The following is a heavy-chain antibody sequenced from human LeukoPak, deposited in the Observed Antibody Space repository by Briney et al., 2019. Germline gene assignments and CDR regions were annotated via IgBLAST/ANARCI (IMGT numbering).Heavy chain of an antibody. Sequence: ASVKVSCKASGYTFTGYYMHWVRQAPGQGLEWMGWINPNSGGTNCAQKFQGRVTMTRDTSISTAYMELSRLRSDDTAVYYCARGPIHGYCTNGVCQPSGYWGQGTLVTVSS. CDR2: INPNSGGT. J-gene: IGHJ4*02. D-gene: IGHD2-8*01. V-gene: IGHV1-2*02. CDR1: GYTFTGYY. CDR3: ARGPIHGYCTNGVCQPSGY.